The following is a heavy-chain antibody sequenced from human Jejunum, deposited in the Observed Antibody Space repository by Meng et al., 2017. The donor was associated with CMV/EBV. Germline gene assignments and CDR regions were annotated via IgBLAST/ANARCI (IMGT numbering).Heavy chain of an antibody. D-gene: IGHD3-3*01. CDR1: GNSFTGFF. V-gene: IGHV1-2*02. J-gene: IGHJ4*02. CDR2: IDPQSGAA. CDR3: AEGVGDSLY. Sequence: FSSSGNSFTGFFLDWVRQGAGQGREWMGRIDPQSGAANYAQEFRERVTMTRDTSINTANIELSGVTSDDTAVYYCAEGVGDSLYWGPGTLVTVSS.